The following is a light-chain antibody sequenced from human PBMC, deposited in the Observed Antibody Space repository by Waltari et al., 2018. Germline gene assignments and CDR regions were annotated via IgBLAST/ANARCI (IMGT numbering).Light chain of an antibody. Sequence: AIQLTKAPSYLSASLGDRVTITCRASQGIRSALAWYQQRPGKPPQFLIYDASTLHSGVPSRFSGSGSGTDFSLTINSLQPEDFATYYCQQYINYPFTFGPGTKVDIK. CDR1: QGIRSA. CDR2: DAS. V-gene: IGKV1D-13*01. J-gene: IGKJ3*01. CDR3: QQYINYPFT.